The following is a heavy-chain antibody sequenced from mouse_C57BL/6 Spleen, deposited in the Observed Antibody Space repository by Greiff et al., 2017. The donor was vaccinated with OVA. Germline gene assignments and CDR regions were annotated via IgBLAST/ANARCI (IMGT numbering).Heavy chain of an antibody. V-gene: IGHV5-17*01. J-gene: IGHJ3*01. Sequence: DVMLVESGGGLVKPGGSLKLSCAASGFTFSDYGMHWVRQAPEKGLEWVAYISSGSSTIYYADTVKGRFTISRDNAKNTLFLQMTSLRSEDTAMYYCARSRVLRSGFAYWGQGTLVTVSA. CDR1: GFTFSDYG. CDR2: ISSGSSTI. D-gene: IGHD1-1*01. CDR3: ARSRVLRSGFAY.